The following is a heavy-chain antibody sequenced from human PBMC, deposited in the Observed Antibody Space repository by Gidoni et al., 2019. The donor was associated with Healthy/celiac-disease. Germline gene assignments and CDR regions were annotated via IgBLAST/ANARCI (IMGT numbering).Heavy chain of an antibody. CDR3: AHSGKYYYDSSGYPYFDY. J-gene: IGHJ4*02. Sequence: QITLKESGPTLVKPTQTLTLTCTFSGFSLSTSGVGVGWIRQPPGKALEWLALIYWDDDKRYSPSPKSRLTITKDTSKNQVVLTMTNMDPVDTATYYCAHSGKYYYDSSGYPYFDYWGQGTLVTVSS. D-gene: IGHD3-22*01. CDR1: GFSLSTSGVG. V-gene: IGHV2-5*02. CDR2: IYWDDDK.